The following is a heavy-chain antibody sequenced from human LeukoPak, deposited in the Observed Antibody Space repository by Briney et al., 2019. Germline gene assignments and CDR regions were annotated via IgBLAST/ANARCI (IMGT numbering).Heavy chain of an antibody. Sequence: GASVKVSCKASGFTFTSSAVQWVRQARGQRLEWIGWIVVGSGNTNYAQKFQGRVTITADRSTSTAYMELSSLRSEDTAVYYCARDLNGESQGDCLDYWGQGTLVTVSS. CDR3: ARDLNGESQGDCLDY. V-gene: IGHV1-58*01. J-gene: IGHJ4*02. D-gene: IGHD7-27*01. CDR1: GFTFTSSA. CDR2: IVVGSGNT.